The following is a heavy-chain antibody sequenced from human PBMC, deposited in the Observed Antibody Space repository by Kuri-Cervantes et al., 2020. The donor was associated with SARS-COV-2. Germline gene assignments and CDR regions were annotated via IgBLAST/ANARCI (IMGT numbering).Heavy chain of an antibody. CDR2: IKSKTDGGTT. CDR1: GFTFSNAW. J-gene: IGHJ4*02. D-gene: IGHD2-2*01. CDR3: ATDAAHTSMAY. V-gene: IGHV3-15*01. Sequence: GESLKISCAASGFTFSNAWMSWVRQAPGKGLEWVGRIKSKTDGGTTDYAAPVKGRFTISRDDSKNTLYLQMNSLKTEDTAVYYCATDAAHTSMAYWGQGTLVTVSS.